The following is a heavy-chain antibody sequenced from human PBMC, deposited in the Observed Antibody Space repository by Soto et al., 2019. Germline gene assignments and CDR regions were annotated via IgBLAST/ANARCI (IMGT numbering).Heavy chain of an antibody. V-gene: IGHV3-23*01. J-gene: IGHJ2*01. D-gene: IGHD6-13*01. CDR2: IIASGVIT. Sequence: EVQLLESGGGLVQPGGSLRLACAASGLTFSRYTMGWVRQAPGKGLEWVSAIIASGVITYYADSVKGRFTISRDNSNNPVYLQMNSLRAEDTAVYYCAKDLRGPEAGTWYFDLWGRGTLVTVSS. CDR1: GLTFSRYT. CDR3: AKDLRGPEAGTWYFDL.